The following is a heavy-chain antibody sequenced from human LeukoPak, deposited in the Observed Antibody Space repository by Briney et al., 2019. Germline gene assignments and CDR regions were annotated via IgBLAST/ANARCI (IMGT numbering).Heavy chain of an antibody. CDR1: GFTFSSYA. CDR3: AKDVSPYCGGDCNWFDP. D-gene: IGHD2-21*02. J-gene: IGHJ5*02. Sequence: PGGSLRLSCAASGFTFSSYAMSWVRQAPGKGLEWVSAISGSGGSTYYADSVKGRFTISRDNSKNTLYLQMNSLRAEDTAVYYCAKDVSPYCGGDCNWFDPWGQGTLVTVSS. CDR2: ISGSGGST. V-gene: IGHV3-23*01.